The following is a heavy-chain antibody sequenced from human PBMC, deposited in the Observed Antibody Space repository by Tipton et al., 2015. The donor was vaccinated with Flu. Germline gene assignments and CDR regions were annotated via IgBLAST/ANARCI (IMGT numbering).Heavy chain of an antibody. J-gene: IGHJ3*02. CDR3: ARVTYYYDSSGSHDAFNI. CDR1: GGSFSGYY. CDR2: INHSGST. Sequence: LRLSCAVYGGSFSGYYWSWIRQPPGKGLEWIGEINHSGSTNYNPSLKSRVTISVDTSKNQFSLKLSSVTAADTAVYYCARVTYYYDSSGSHDAFNIWGQGTMVTVSS. D-gene: IGHD3-22*01. V-gene: IGHV4-34*01.